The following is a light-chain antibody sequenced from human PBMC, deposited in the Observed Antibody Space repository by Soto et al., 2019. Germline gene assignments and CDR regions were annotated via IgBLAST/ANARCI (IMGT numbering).Light chain of an antibody. CDR3: QQSDGSPPWT. Sequence: EIVLTQSPGTLSLSPGERATLSCRASQTVVRSRLAWYQQKPGQSPRLLIYGASDRAAGIPDRFSGSGSGTDFTLTISRLEPEDFAVYYCQQSDGSPPWTFGQGAKVDIK. CDR1: QTVVRSR. V-gene: IGKV3-20*01. CDR2: GAS. J-gene: IGKJ1*01.